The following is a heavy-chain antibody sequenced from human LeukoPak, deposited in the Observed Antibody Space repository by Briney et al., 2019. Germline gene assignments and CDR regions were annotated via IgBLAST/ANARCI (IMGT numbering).Heavy chain of an antibody. CDR2: ISAYNGNT. CDR1: GYTFTSYG. CDR3: ARDPGYSSSWYSSDYYYYGMDV. D-gene: IGHD6-13*01. J-gene: IGHJ6*02. Sequence: ASVKVSCKASGYTFTSYGISWVRQAPGQGLEWMGWISAYNGNTNYALKLQGRVTMTTDTSTSTAYMELRSLRSDDTAVYYCARDPGYSSSWYSSDYYYYGMDVWGQGTTVTVSS. V-gene: IGHV1-18*01.